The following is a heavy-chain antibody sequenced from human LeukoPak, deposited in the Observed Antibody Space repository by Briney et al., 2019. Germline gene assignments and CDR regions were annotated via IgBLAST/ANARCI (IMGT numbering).Heavy chain of an antibody. CDR1: GFTFDDYA. Sequence: GGSLRLSCAASGFTFDDYAMHWVRQAPGKGLEWVSGISWNSGSIGYADSVKGRFTISRDNAKNSLYLQMNSLRAEDTALYYCAKADYGDYPRYYYYGMDVWGQGTTVTVSS. D-gene: IGHD4-17*01. CDR2: ISWNSGSI. J-gene: IGHJ6*02. V-gene: IGHV3-9*01. CDR3: AKADYGDYPRYYYYGMDV.